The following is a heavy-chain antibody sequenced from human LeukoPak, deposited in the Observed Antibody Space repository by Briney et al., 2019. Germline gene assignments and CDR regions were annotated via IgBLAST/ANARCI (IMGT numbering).Heavy chain of an antibody. CDR3: ARETYYYGSGSYSPDY. D-gene: IGHD3-10*01. Sequence: SETLSLTCTVSGGSISSDYWSWIRQPPGRGLECIGYIYYSGSTNYNPSLKSRVTMSVDTSRNQFSLKLSSVTAADTAVYYCARETYYYGSGSYSPDYWGQGTLVTVSS. CDR1: GGSISSDY. V-gene: IGHV4-59*01. J-gene: IGHJ4*02. CDR2: IYYSGST.